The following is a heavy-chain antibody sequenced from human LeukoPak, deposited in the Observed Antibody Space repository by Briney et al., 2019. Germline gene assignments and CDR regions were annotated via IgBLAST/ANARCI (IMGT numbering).Heavy chain of an antibody. CDR2: ISSSGSTM. CDR1: GFIFSDYY. D-gene: IGHD1-26*01. Sequence: GGSLRLSCAASGFIFSDYYMSWIRQAPGKGLEWVSYISSSGSTMYYTDSVKGRFTISRDNAKDSLYLQMNSLRAEDTALYYCASTGRDLGAFDIWGQGTMVTVSS. J-gene: IGHJ3*02. V-gene: IGHV3-11*01. CDR3: ASTGRDLGAFDI.